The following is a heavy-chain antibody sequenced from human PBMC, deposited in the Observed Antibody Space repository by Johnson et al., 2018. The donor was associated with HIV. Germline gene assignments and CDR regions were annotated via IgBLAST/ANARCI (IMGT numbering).Heavy chain of an antibody. CDR1: GFTFSSNY. V-gene: IGHV3-66*01. CDR3: ARDDTMMHGFDI. CDR2: IYSGGST. J-gene: IGHJ3*02. D-gene: IGHD3-22*01. Sequence: VQLVESGGGVVQPGGSLRLSCAASGFTFSSNYMSWVRQAPGKGLEWVSVIYSGGSTYYADSFKGRCTTSRDNSKNTLYLLMNSLRAEDTAVYYCARDDTMMHGFDIWGQGTMVTVSS.